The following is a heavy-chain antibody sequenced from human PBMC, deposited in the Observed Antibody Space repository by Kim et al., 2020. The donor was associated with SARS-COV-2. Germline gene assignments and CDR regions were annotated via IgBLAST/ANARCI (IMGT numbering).Heavy chain of an antibody. CDR3: ARDGRFGESTFDY. CDR1: GGSISSYY. J-gene: IGHJ4*02. D-gene: IGHD3-10*01. CDR2: IYYSGST. Sequence: SETLSLTCTVSGGSISSYYWSWIRQPPGKGLEWIGYIYYSGSTNYNPSLKSRVTISVDTSKNQFSLKLSSVTAADTAVYYCARDGRFGESTFDYWGQGTL. V-gene: IGHV4-59*13.